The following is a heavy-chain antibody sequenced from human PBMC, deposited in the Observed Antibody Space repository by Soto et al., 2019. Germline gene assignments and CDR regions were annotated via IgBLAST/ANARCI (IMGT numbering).Heavy chain of an antibody. V-gene: IGHV1-18*01. J-gene: IGHJ4*02. Sequence: QVQLVQSGAEVKKPGASVKVSCKASGYTFTSYGISWVRQAPGQGLEWMGWISADNGNTNYAQKLQGRVTMTTDTSPSTAYMELRSLRSDDTAVYYCARRRIAARPGPHPLDYWGQGTLVTVSS. D-gene: IGHD6-6*01. CDR3: ARRRIAARPGPHPLDY. CDR1: GYTFTSYG. CDR2: ISADNGNT.